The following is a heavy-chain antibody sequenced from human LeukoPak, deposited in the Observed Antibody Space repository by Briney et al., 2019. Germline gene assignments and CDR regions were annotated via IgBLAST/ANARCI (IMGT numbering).Heavy chain of an antibody. Sequence: SETLSLTCAVYGGSFSGYYWSWIRQPPGKGLEWIGEINHSGSTNYNPSLKSRVTISVYTSKNQFSLKLSSVTAADTAVYYCAIASVGCSSTSCYSTQFDYWGQGTLVTVSS. V-gene: IGHV4-34*01. CDR2: INHSGST. CDR3: AIASVGCSSTSCYSTQFDY. CDR1: GGSFSGYY. J-gene: IGHJ4*02. D-gene: IGHD2-2*01.